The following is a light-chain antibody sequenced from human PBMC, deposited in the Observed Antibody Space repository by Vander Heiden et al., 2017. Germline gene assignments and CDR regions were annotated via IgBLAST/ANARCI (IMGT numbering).Light chain of an antibody. J-gene: IGLJ2*01. Sequence: QSVLTQPPSVSGAPGQRATISCTGTFSNIGTGYDVHWYQQFPGRAPKLLIYGNTNRPSGVPDRFSGSKSGTSASLAITGLQAEDEADYYCQSYDSSLSGGVVFGGGTKVTVL. CDR2: GNT. CDR3: QSYDSSLSGGVV. CDR1: FSNIGTGYD. V-gene: IGLV1-40*01.